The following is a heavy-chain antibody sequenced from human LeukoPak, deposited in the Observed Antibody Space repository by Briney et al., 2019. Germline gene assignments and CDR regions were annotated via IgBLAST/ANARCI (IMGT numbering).Heavy chain of an antibody. CDR3: TTEDHQQLDFDY. V-gene: IGHV3-15*01. D-gene: IGHD6-13*01. CDR1: GFTFSNAW. Sequence: PGGSLRLSCAASGFTFSNAWMSWVRQAPGKGLEWVGRIKSKTDGGTTDYAAPVKGRFTISRDDSKNTLYLQMNSLKTEDSAVYYCTTEDHQQLDFDYRGQGTLVTVSS. CDR2: IKSKTDGGTT. J-gene: IGHJ4*02.